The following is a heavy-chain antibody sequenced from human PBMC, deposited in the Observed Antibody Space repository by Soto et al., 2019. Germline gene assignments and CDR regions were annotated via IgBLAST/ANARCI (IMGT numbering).Heavy chain of an antibody. D-gene: IGHD3-16*01. CDR3: AKEGYDYVWGTPRALTNFDY. J-gene: IGHJ4*02. CDR1: GFTFNSYA. V-gene: IGHV3-23*01. Sequence: GGSLRLSCAASGFTFNSYAMSWVRQAPGKGLEWVSAISGSGGSTYYADSVKGRFTISRDNSKNTLYLQMNSLRAEDTAVYYCAKEGYDYVWGTPRALTNFDYWGQGTLVTVSS. CDR2: ISGSGGST.